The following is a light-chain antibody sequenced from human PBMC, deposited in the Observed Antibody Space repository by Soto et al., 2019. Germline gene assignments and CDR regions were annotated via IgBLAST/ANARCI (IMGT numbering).Light chain of an antibody. CDR2: VVS. CDR3: SSYTTSSSWV. CDR1: SSDVGGYNY. Sequence: QSALTQPASVSGSPGQSITISCTGTSSDVGGYNYVSWFQQHPGKAPKLMIYVVSNRPSGISNRFPGSKSGNTASLTISGLQAEDEADYYCSSYTTSSSWVFGGGTKLTVL. J-gene: IGLJ3*02. V-gene: IGLV2-14*01.